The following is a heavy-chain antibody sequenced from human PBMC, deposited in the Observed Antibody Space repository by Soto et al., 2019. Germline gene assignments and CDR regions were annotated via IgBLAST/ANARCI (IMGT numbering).Heavy chain of an antibody. CDR1: GFTFSSYA. Sequence: EVQLVESGGGLVQPGGSLRLSCAASGFTFSSYAMHWVRQAPGKGLEYVSAISSNGGSTYYANSVKGRFTISRDNSKNTLYLQMGSLRAEDMAVYYCARGGGYYFDYWCQGTLVTVSS. V-gene: IGHV3-64*01. CDR2: ISSNGGST. CDR3: ARGGGYYFDY. J-gene: IGHJ4*02.